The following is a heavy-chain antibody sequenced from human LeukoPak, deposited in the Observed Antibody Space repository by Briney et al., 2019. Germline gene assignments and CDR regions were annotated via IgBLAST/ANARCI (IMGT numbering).Heavy chain of an antibody. V-gene: IGHV3-66*01. CDR2: IYSGGST. CDR3: ARAVERYYDSYRLSDY. D-gene: IGHD3-22*01. J-gene: IGHJ4*02. CDR1: GFTVSSNY. Sequence: GGSLRLSCAASGFTVSSNYMSWVRQAPGKGLEWVSVIYSGGSTYCADSVKGRFTISRDNSKNTLYLQMNSLRAEDTAVYYCARAVERYYDSYRLSDYWGQGTLVTVSS.